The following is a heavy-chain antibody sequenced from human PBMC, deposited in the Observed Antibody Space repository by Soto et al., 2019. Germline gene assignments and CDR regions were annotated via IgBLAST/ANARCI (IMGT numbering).Heavy chain of an antibody. CDR1: GFTFSSYG. CDR3: ARASSVRRWFPGYDAFDI. CDR2: IWYDGSNK. Sequence: GGSLRLSCAASGFTFSSYGMHWVRQAPGKGLEWVAVIWYDGSNKYYADSVKGRFTISRDNSKNTLYLQMNSLRAEDTAVYYCARASSVRRWFPGYDAFDIWGQGTMVTVSS. J-gene: IGHJ3*02. D-gene: IGHD2-15*01. V-gene: IGHV3-33*01.